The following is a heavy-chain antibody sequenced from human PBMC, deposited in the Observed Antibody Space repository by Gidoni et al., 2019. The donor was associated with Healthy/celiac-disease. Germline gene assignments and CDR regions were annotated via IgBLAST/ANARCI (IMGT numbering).Heavy chain of an antibody. Sequence: EVQLVESGGGLLQPGGSLRLSCADSGLPFSSYDMHWVHQATGKVLEWVSAIGTAGDTYYPGSVKGRFTISRENAKNSLYLQMNSLRAGDTAVYYCARDNEAVDAFDIWGQGTMVTVSS. CDR3: ARDNEAVDAFDI. CDR1: GLPFSSYD. D-gene: IGHD6-19*01. J-gene: IGHJ3*02. CDR2: IGTAGDT. V-gene: IGHV3-13*04.